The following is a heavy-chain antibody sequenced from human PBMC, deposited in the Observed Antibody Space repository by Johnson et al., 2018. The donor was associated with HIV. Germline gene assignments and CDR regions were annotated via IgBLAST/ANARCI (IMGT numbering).Heavy chain of an antibody. CDR1: GFTFSTYA. V-gene: IGHV3-66*01. Sequence: VHLVESGGTLVQPGGSLRLSCAASGFTFSTYAMNWVRQAPGKGLECVSVIYSGGSTYYADSVKGRFTISRDNSKNTLYLQMNSLRAEDTAVYYCAKDNRQWLADAFDIWGQGTMVTVSS. CDR2: IYSGGST. J-gene: IGHJ3*02. D-gene: IGHD6-19*01. CDR3: AKDNRQWLADAFDI.